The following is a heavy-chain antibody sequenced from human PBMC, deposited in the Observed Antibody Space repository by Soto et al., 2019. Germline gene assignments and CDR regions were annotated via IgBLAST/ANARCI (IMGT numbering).Heavy chain of an antibody. D-gene: IGHD6-6*01. J-gene: IGHJ4*02. CDR2: ISGSGGST. CDR3: AKDLTVDSSSYYFDY. V-gene: IGHV3-23*01. CDR1: GFTFSSYA. Sequence: GGSLRLSCAASGFTFSSYAMSWVRQAPGKGLEWVSAISGSGGSTYYADSVKGRFTISRDNSKNTLYLQMNSLRAEDTAVYYCAKDLTVDSSSYYFDYWGQGTLVTVSS.